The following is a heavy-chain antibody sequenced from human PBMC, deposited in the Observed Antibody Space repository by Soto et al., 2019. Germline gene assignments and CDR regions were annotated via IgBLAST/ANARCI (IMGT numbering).Heavy chain of an antibody. V-gene: IGHV1-69*04. J-gene: IGHJ5*02. CDR3: AIAPYDYSRFDP. CDR1: GGAFTIYP. Sequence: HLVQSGAAVRKPGSSVKVSCKASGGAFTIYPITWVRQAPGQGLEWMGRIVPLLNVTRYSQKFLGRLTITADKSTSTNYSDLSILTSEDTAIYYCAIAPYDYSRFDPWGKGTLVTVSS. CDR2: IVPLLNVT. D-gene: IGHD3-3*01.